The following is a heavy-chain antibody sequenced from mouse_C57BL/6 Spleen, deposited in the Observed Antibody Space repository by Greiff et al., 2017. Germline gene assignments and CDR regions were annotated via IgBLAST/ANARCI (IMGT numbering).Heavy chain of an antibody. CDR3: AREGDSQSYFDY. CDR2: ISDGGSYT. J-gene: IGHJ2*01. Sequence: EVKLMESGGGLVKPGGSLKLSCAASGFTFSSYAMSWVRQTPEKRLEWVATISDGGSYTYYPDNVKGRFTISRDNAKNNLYLQMSHLKSEDTAMYYCAREGDSQSYFDYWGQGTTLTVSS. D-gene: IGHD3-3*01. CDR1: GFTFSSYA. V-gene: IGHV5-4*01.